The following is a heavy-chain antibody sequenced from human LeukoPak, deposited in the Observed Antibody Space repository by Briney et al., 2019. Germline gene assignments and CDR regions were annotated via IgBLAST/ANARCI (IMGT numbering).Heavy chain of an antibody. CDR1: GYTFTSCG. Sequence: ASVKVSCKASGYTFTSCGISWVRQAPGQGLEWMGRISAYNGSTNYAQKLQGRVTMTTDTSTSTAYMELRSLRSDDTAVYYCARDPRTYYDMLTGYDAFDIWGQGTMVTVSS. J-gene: IGHJ3*02. V-gene: IGHV1-18*01. CDR3: ARDPRTYYDMLTGYDAFDI. CDR2: ISAYNGST. D-gene: IGHD3-9*01.